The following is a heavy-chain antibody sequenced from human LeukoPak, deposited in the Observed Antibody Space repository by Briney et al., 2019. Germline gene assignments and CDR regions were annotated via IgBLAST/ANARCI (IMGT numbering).Heavy chain of an antibody. CDR1: GGSISDSS. V-gene: IGHV4-59*01. Sequence: SETLSLTCTVSGGSISDSSWSWIRQPPGKGLEWIGHLYYSGTSNYNPSLKSRVTMSVDTSKNQFSLKLSFVTAADTAVYYCARTPDPYNWLDPWGQGTLVSVSS. J-gene: IGHJ5*02. CDR3: ARTPDPYNWLDP. CDR2: LYYSGTS.